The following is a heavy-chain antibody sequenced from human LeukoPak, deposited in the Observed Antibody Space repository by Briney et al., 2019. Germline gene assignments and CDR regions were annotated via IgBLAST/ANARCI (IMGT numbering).Heavy chain of an antibody. Sequence: GGSLRLSCAASGFTFSSYAMSWVRQAPGKGLEWVSAISGSGGSTYYADSVKGRFTISGDNSKNTLYLQMNSLRAEDTAVYYCARESAYYDFWSGYQMFDYWGQGTLVTVSS. D-gene: IGHD3-3*01. CDR3: ARESAYYDFWSGYQMFDY. CDR2: ISGSGGST. J-gene: IGHJ4*02. V-gene: IGHV3-23*01. CDR1: GFTFSSYA.